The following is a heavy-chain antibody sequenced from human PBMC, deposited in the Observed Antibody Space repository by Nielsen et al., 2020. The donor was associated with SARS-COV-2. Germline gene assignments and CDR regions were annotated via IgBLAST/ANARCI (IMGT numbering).Heavy chain of an antibody. D-gene: IGHD5-12*01. Sequence: SGPTLVKPTQTLTLTCSFSGFSLTTSKMCVSWIRQPPGKALEWLALIDWDDETLYSTSLKTRPTISKDTSKSQVVLTMTNMDPVDTATYYCARTSAAGYSDFWGQGALVTVS. CDR1: GFSLTTSKMC. V-gene: IGHV2-70*01. J-gene: IGHJ4*02. CDR3: ARTSAAGYSDF. CDR2: IDWDDET.